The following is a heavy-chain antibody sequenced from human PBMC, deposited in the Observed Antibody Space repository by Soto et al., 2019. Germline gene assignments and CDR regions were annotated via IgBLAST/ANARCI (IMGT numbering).Heavy chain of an antibody. CDR1: GFTFSSYG. V-gene: IGHV3-30*18. D-gene: IGHD1-26*01. J-gene: IGHJ4*02. Sequence: QVQLVESGGGVVQPGRSLRLSCAASGFTFSSYGMHWVRQAPGKGLEWVAVISYDGSNKYYADSVKGRLTISRDNSKNTLYLQMNSLRAEDTAVYYCAKDHRSGSYGYWGQGNQVTVSS. CDR3: AKDHRSGSYGY. CDR2: ISYDGSNK.